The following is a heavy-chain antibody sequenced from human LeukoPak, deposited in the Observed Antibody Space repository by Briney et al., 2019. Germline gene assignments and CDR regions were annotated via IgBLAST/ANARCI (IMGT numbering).Heavy chain of an antibody. CDR3: ASRIEQAFDI. J-gene: IGHJ3*02. CDR2: MNPNSGNT. Sequence: ASVKVSCKASGYTFTSYDINWVRQATGQGLEWMGWMNPNSGNTGYAQKFQGRVTMTRDTSTSTVYMELSSLRSGDTALYYCASRIEQAFDIWGQGTMVTVSS. V-gene: IGHV1-8*01. D-gene: IGHD1-14*01. CDR1: GYTFTSYD.